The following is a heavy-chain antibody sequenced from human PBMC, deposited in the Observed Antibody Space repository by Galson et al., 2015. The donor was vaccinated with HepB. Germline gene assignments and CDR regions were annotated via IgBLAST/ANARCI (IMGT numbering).Heavy chain of an antibody. D-gene: IGHD3-16*01. Sequence: SLRLSCAASGFTFNDAWMTWVRQAPGKGLEWVGRVKSRTAGGTADYAAPVKGRFTISRDDSKNTLYLQMNSLKIEDTAVYYCPTSLISWGQGTLVTVSS. CDR3: PTSLIS. J-gene: IGHJ5*02. CDR2: VKSRTAGGTA. V-gene: IGHV3-15*01. CDR1: GFTFNDAW.